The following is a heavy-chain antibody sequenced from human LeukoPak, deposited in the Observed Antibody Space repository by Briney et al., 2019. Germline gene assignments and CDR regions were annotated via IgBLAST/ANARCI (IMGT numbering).Heavy chain of an antibody. CDR1: GYTFTSYG. CDR3: ARARYCSSTSCYLYYYYYYMDV. D-gene: IGHD2-2*01. V-gene: IGHV1-18*01. CDR2: ISAYNGNT. J-gene: IGHJ6*03. Sequence: ASVKVSCKASGYTFTSYGISWVRQAPGQGLEWMGWISAYNGNTNYAQKLQGRVAMTTDTSTSTAYMELRSLRSDDTAVYYCARARYCSSTSCYLYYYYYYMDVWGKGTTVTVSS.